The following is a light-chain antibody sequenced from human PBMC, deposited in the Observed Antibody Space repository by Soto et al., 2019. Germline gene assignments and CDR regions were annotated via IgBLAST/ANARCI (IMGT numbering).Light chain of an antibody. CDR2: AAS. CDR3: QQTNSFPLT. V-gene: IGKV1-12*01. J-gene: IGKJ4*01. Sequence: DIQMTQSPSSVSASVGDRVSISCRASQGISSRLVWYQQKPGKAPKLLIYAASNLQSGVPSRFSGSGSGTDFTLTIRGLQPEDFATYYCQQTNSFPLTFGGGTKVEIK. CDR1: QGISSR.